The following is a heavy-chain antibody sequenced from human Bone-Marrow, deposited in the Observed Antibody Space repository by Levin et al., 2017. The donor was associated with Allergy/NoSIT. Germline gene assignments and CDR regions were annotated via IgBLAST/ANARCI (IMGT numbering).Heavy chain of an antibody. J-gene: IGHJ5*02. V-gene: IGHV3-9*01. D-gene: IGHD3-10*01. CDR3: AKDALGIYGSGSHNGPWFDP. Sequence: GGSLRLSCAASGFTFDDYAMHWVRQAPGKGLEWVSGISWNSGSIGYADSVKGRFTISRDNAKNSLYLQMNSLRAEDTALYYCAKDALGIYGSGSHNGPWFDPWGQGTLVTVSS. CDR2: ISWNSGSI. CDR1: GFTFDDYA.